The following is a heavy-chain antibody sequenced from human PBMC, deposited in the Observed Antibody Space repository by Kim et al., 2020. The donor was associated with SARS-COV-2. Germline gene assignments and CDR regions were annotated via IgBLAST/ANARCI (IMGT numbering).Heavy chain of an antibody. J-gene: IGHJ1*01. D-gene: IGHD3-9*01. V-gene: IGHV4-59*08. CDR2: IYYSGST. CDR3: ASLLAHHDILTGYPTGVGYFQH. CDR1: GGSFSSYY. Sequence: SETLSLTCTVSGGSFSSYYWSWIQQPPGKGLEWIGYIYYSGSTNYNPSLKSRVTISVDTSKNQFSLELSSVTAADTAVYYCASLLAHHDILTGYPTGVGYFQHWGQGTLVTVSS.